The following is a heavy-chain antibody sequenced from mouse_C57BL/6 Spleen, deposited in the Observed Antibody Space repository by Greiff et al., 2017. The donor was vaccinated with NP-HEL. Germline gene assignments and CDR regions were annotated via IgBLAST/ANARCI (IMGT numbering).Heavy chain of an antibody. Sequence: QVQLQQSGAELARPGASVKLSCKASGYTFTSYGISWVKQRPGQGLEWIGEIYPRSGNTYYNEKFKGKATLTADKSSSTAYMELRSLTSEDSAVYFCARGIYDGYYAWFAYWGQGTLVTVSA. J-gene: IGHJ3*01. D-gene: IGHD2-3*01. CDR1: GYTFTSYG. CDR2: IYPRSGNT. V-gene: IGHV1-81*01. CDR3: ARGIYDGYYAWFAY.